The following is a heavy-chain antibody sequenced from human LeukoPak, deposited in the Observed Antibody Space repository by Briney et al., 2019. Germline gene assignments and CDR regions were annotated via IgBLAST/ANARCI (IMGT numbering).Heavy chain of an antibody. J-gene: IGHJ4*02. V-gene: IGHV1-69*13. Sequence: GASVKVSCKASGGTFSSYAISWVRQAPGQGLEWMGGIIPIFGTANYAQKFQGRVTITADESTSKADMEQSSLRSEDTAVYYCAREERDYYDSSGYSEWGQGTLVTVSS. D-gene: IGHD3-22*01. CDR3: AREERDYYDSSGYSE. CDR2: IIPIFGTA. CDR1: GGTFSSYA.